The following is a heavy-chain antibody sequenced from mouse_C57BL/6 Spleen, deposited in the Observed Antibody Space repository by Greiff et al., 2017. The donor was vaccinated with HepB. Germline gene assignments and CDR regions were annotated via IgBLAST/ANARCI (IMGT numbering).Heavy chain of an antibody. CDR1: GYTFTSYT. CDR2: INPSSGYT. J-gene: IGHJ1*03. CDR3: ARSIGYFDV. Sequence: VQGVESGAELARPGASVKMSCKASGYTFTSYTMHWVKQRPGQGLEWIGYINPSSGYTKYNQKFKDKATLTADKSSSTAYMQLSSLTSEDSAVYYCARSIGYFDVWGTGTTVTVSS. D-gene: IGHD2-12*01. V-gene: IGHV1-4*01.